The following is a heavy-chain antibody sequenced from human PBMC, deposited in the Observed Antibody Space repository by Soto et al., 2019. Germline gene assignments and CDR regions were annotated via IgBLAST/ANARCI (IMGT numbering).Heavy chain of an antibody. D-gene: IGHD3-10*01. Sequence: QVQLVQSGAEVKKPGSSVKVSCKASGGTFSSYTISWVRQAPGQGLEWMGRIIPILGIANYAQKFHSRVTITADKSTSTAYMELSSLRSEETAVYYCARDLDYYGSGSYPPNWGQGTLVTVSS. CDR2: IIPILGIA. CDR3: ARDLDYYGSGSYPPN. CDR1: GGTFSSYT. J-gene: IGHJ4*02. V-gene: IGHV1-69*08.